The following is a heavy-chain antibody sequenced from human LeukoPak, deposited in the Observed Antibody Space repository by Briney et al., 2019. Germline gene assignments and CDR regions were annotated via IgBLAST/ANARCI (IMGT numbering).Heavy chain of an antibody. V-gene: IGHV3-7*01. CDR3: ARVIRNASYYYYYMDV. J-gene: IGHJ6*03. CDR2: IKQDGSDK. CDR1: GFTFSSYS. Sequence: GGSLRLSCAASGFTFSSYSMNWVRQAPGKGLEWVANIKQDGSDKNYVDSVKGRFSISRDNARNSMYLQMNSLRAEDTAVYYCARVIRNASYYYYYMDVWGKGTTVTVSS.